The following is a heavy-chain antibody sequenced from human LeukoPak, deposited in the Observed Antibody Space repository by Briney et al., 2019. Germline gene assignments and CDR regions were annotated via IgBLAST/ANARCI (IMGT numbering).Heavy chain of an antibody. CDR3: ARARYFDWLTSRGAFDI. D-gene: IGHD3-9*01. CDR2: IFYSGST. J-gene: IGHJ3*02. CDR1: GGSISTSNYY. Sequence: SETLSLTCTVSGGSISTSNYYWGWIRQPPGKGLEWIGNIFYSGSTYYSPSLRSRATISLDTSKNQFSLKLSSVTAADTAVYYCARARYFDWLTSRGAFDIWGQGTMVTVSS. V-gene: IGHV4-39*07.